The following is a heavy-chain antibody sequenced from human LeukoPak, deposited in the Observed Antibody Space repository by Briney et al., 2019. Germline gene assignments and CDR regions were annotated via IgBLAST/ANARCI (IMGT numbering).Heavy chain of an antibody. D-gene: IGHD6-13*01. CDR2: ITPNNGNT. V-gene: IGHV1-8*01. CDR1: GYTFTSYD. J-gene: IGHJ6*02. CDR3: ARLASSSWPLYYYYGMDV. Sequence: GASVKVSCKASGYTFTSYDINWVRQATGQGLEWRGWITPNNGNTGYAQKFQGRVTMTRSTSISTAYMELSSLRSEDTAVYYCARLASSSWPLYYYYGMDVWGQGTTVTVSS.